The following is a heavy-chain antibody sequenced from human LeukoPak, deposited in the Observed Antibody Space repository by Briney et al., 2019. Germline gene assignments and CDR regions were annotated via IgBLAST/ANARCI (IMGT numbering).Heavy chain of an antibody. CDR1: GDSINSLDL. CDR2: MYLSGTT. J-gene: IGHJ4*02. D-gene: IGHD3-22*01. CDR3: AGPVGRYSSGLYYYYFDY. Sequence: SGTLSLTCTVSGDSINSLDLWSWVRQPPGKGLEWIGEMYLSGTTHSNPSVKSLVTISIDKSKNQFFLNLSSVTAADTAVYYCAGPVGRYSSGLYYYYFDYWGQGTLVTVSS. V-gene: IGHV4-4*02.